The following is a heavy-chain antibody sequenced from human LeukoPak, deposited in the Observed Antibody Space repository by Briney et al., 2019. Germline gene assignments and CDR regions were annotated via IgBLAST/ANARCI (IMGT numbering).Heavy chain of an antibody. CDR3: ARGPVYVWGSYRYLWYFDY. CDR2: IYYSGST. D-gene: IGHD3-16*02. V-gene: IGHV4-39*01. CDR1: GGSISSSSYY. Sequence: SETLSLTCTVSGGSISSSSYYWGWIRQPPGKGLEWIGSIYYSGSTYYNPSLKSRVTISVDTSKNQFSLKLSSVTAADTAVYYCARGPVYVWGSYRYLWYFDYWGQGTLVTVSS. J-gene: IGHJ4*02.